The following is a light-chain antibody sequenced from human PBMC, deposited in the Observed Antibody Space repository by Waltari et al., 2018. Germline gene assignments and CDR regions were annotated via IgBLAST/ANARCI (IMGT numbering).Light chain of an antibody. V-gene: IGLV3-10*01. J-gene: IGLJ3*02. Sequence: SFELTQPPSVSVSPGPTARIPCSGDALPKKYAYWYQQKSGQAPVLVIYDDSKRPSGIPERFSGSNSGTMATLTISGAQVEDEADYYCYSTDSSGDHRVFGGGTKLTVL. CDR2: DDS. CDR1: ALPKKY. CDR3: YSTDSSGDHRV.